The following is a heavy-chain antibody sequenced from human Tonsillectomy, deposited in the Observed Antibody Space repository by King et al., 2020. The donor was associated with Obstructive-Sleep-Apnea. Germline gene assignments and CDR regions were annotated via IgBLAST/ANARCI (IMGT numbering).Heavy chain of an antibody. CDR2: ISSRSDYT. Sequence: VQLVESGGGLVNPGGSLRLSCAASGFTISDYYMTWIRQAPGRGLEWISYISSRSDYTEYADSVKGRFTISRDNAKNSVYLQMSSLRAEDTAVYYCAKDQPDALTGPKSADNYYYGMDVWGQGTTVTVSS. J-gene: IGHJ6*02. V-gene: IGHV3-11*06. CDR1: GFTISDYY. CDR3: AKDQPDALTGPKSADNYYYGMDV. D-gene: IGHD3-9*01.